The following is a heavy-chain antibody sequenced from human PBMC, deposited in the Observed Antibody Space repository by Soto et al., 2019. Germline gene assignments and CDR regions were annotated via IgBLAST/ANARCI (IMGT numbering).Heavy chain of an antibody. CDR1: GGSVSSGNYF. CDR3: AIRLIDNWNQGHAFDF. Sequence: QLQLQESGPGLVKPAETLSLKCAVSGGSVSSGNYFWGWIRQPPGKGLEWIGNIYYNGDTYYSPSLKSRVTRSVDTAQNQFSLRLTSVTAADTAVYYCAIRLIDNWNQGHAFDFCGQGTLVTVSS. V-gene: IGHV4-39*01. D-gene: IGHD1-20*01. J-gene: IGHJ3*01. CDR2: IYYNGDT.